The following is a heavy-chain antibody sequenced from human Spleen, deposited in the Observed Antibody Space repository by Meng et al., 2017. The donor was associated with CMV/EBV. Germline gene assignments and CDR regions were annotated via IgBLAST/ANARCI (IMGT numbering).Heavy chain of an antibody. J-gene: IGHJ3*02. CDR1: GFSFSSFW. CDR2: ISWNRGSI. Sequence: GGSLRLSCAASGFSFSSFWMHWVRQAPGKGLEWVSGISWNRGSIGYADSVKGRFTISRDNAKNSLYLQMNSLRAEDTALYYCAKAATTVITLEAFDIWGQGTMVTVSS. CDR3: AKAATTVITLEAFDI. D-gene: IGHD4-11*01. V-gene: IGHV3-9*01.